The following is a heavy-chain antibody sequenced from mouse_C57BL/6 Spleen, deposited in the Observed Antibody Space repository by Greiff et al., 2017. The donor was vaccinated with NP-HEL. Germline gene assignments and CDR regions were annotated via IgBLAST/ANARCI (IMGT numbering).Heavy chain of an antibody. CDR3: ARTAFTTVYYFDY. V-gene: IGHV5-17*01. CDR2: ISSGSSTI. D-gene: IGHD1-1*01. Sequence: EVQLVESGGGLVKPGGSLKLSCAASGFTFSDYGMHWVRQAPEKGLEWVAYISSGSSTIYYADTVKGRFTISRDNAKNTLFLQMTSLRSEDTAMYYCARTAFTTVYYFDYWGQGTTLTVSS. J-gene: IGHJ2*01. CDR1: GFTFSDYG.